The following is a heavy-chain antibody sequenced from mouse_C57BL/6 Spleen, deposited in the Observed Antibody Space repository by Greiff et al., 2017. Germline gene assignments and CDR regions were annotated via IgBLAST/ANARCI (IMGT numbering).Heavy chain of an antibody. Sequence: QVQLKESGPGLVAPSQSLSITCTVSGFSLTSYGVHWVRQPPGKGLEWLVVIWSDGSTTYNSALKSRLSISKDNSKSQVFLKMNSLQTDDTAMYYCARHNYGYYYAMDYWGQGTSVTVSS. CDR2: IWSDGST. CDR3: ARHNYGYYYAMDY. CDR1: GFSLTSYG. V-gene: IGHV2-6-1*01. D-gene: IGHD1-1*01. J-gene: IGHJ4*01.